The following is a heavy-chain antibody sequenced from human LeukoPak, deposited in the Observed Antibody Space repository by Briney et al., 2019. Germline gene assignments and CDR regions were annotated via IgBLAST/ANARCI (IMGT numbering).Heavy chain of an antibody. D-gene: IGHD4-17*01. CDR3: AKKNGDYFDY. J-gene: IGHJ4*02. CDR2: ISYDGSNK. CDR1: GFTFSSYG. Sequence: GGSLRLSCAASGFTFSSYGMHWVRQAPGKGLEWVAVISYDGSNKYYADSVKGRFTISRDNSKNTLYLQMNSLRAEDTAVYYCAKKNGDYFDYWGQGTLVTVSS. V-gene: IGHV3-30*18.